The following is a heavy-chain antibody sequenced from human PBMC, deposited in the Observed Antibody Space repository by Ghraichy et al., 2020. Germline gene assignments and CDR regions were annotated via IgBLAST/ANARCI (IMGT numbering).Heavy chain of an antibody. Sequence: SETLSLTCTVSGGSISSSSYYWGWIRQPPGKGLEWIGSIYYSGSTYYNPSLKSRVTISVDTSKNQFSLKLSSVTAADTAVYYCARRRPYCTGGVCYFWFDPWGQGTLVTVSS. CDR2: IYYSGST. V-gene: IGHV4-39*01. CDR1: GGSISSSSYY. CDR3: ARRRPYCTGGVCYFWFDP. D-gene: IGHD2-8*02. J-gene: IGHJ5*02.